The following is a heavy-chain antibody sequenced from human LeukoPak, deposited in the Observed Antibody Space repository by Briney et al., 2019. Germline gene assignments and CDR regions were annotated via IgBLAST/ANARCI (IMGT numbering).Heavy chain of an antibody. CDR1: GFTFSSYW. D-gene: IGHD3-22*01. V-gene: IGHV3-7*03. Sequence: GGSLRLSCAASGFTFSSYWMSWVRQAPGKGLEWVANIKQDGSEKYYVDSVKGRLTISRDNAKNSLYLQMNSLRAEDTAVYYCVLSGGYYDSSGYTYFDYWGQGTLVTVSS. CDR2: IKQDGSEK. J-gene: IGHJ4*02. CDR3: VLSGGYYDSSGYTYFDY.